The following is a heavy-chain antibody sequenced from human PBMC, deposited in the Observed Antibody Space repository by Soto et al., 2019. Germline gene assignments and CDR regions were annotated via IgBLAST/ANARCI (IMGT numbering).Heavy chain of an antibody. CDR3: AKNQGVELVPLATVDWFDP. Sequence: GGPLILSCAASGFTFTNYVMNWVRQAPGKGLEWISSISGSGFKKYYADSVKGRFTISRDNSKSTVYLELNNLSAEDTAVYHCAKNQGVELVPLATVDWFDPWGQGSVVTVSS. V-gene: IGHV3-23*01. J-gene: IGHJ5*02. CDR2: ISGSGFKK. D-gene: IGHD1-26*01. CDR1: GFTFTNYV.